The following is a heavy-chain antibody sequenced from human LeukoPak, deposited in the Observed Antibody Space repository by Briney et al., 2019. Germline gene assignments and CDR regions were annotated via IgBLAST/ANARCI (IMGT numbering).Heavy chain of an antibody. CDR1: GFIFDNYA. D-gene: IGHD3-3*01. J-gene: IGHJ4*02. CDR3: AKDDYTFWSGYGY. CDR2: ISGSGGST. V-gene: IGHV3-23*01. Sequence: GGSLRLSCAAAGFIFDNYAMHWVRQAPGKGLEWVSAISGSGGSTYYADSVKGRFTISRDNSKNTLYLQMNSLRAEDTAVFYCAKDDYTFWSGYGYWGQGTLVTVSS.